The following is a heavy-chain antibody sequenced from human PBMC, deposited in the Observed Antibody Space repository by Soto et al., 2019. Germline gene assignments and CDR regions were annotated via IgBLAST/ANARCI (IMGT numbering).Heavy chain of an antibody. Sequence: HGGSLRLSCAASGFSFTSFWMDWVRQAPGKGLEWVANINPDGSKKQYVDSVKGRFTISRDNARNSLYLQMSSLTAEDSALYYCSRSLDSWGQGTRVTVSS. J-gene: IGHJ4*02. CDR1: GFSFTSFW. CDR2: INPDGSKK. CDR3: SRSLDS. V-gene: IGHV3-7*01.